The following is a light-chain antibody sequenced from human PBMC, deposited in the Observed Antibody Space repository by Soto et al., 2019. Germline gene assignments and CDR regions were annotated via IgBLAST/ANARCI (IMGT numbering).Light chain of an antibody. Sequence: IVMTQSPATLSVSPVERATLSCRASQSVSSNLAWYQQKPGQAPRLLIYGASTRATGIPARFSGSGSGTEFTLTISSLQSEDFAVYYCQQYNNFWTFGQGTKVDIK. CDR2: GAS. CDR1: QSVSSN. J-gene: IGKJ1*01. V-gene: IGKV3-15*01. CDR3: QQYNNFWT.